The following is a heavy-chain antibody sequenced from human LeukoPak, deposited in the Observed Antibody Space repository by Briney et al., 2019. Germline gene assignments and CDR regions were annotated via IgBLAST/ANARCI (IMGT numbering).Heavy chain of an antibody. V-gene: IGHV4-39*07. D-gene: IGHD3-16*01. CDR3: ARVNAPGGRTRPFDY. Sequence: SETLSLTCTVSGDSIRSSSYFWGWIRRPPGKGLEWIGSFYYSGSTYYNASLKNRVTISVDTSRNEFSLKLRSVTAADTAVYYCARVNAPGGRTRPFDYWGQGTLVTVSS. J-gene: IGHJ4*02. CDR1: GDSIRSSSYF. CDR2: FYYSGST.